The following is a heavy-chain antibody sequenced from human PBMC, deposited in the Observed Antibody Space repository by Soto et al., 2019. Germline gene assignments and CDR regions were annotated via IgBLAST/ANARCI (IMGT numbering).Heavy chain of an antibody. V-gene: IGHV1-2*04. CDR3: AREYYYGSGSSRGFDY. D-gene: IGHD3-10*01. CDR2: INPNSGGT. Sequence: ASVKVSCKASGYTFTGYYMHWVRQAPGQGLEWMGWINPNSGGTNYAQKFQGWVTVTRDTSISTAYMELSRLRSDDTAVYYCAREYYYGSGSSRGFDYWGQGTLVTVSS. CDR1: GYTFTGYY. J-gene: IGHJ4*02.